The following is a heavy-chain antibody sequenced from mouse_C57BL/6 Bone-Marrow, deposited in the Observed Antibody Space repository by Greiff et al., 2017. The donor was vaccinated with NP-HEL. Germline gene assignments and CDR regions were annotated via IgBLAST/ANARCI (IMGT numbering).Heavy chain of an antibody. Sequence: QVQLQQSGAELARPGASVKLSCKASGYTFTSYGISWVKQRTGQGLEWIGEIYPRSGNTYYNEKFKGKATLTADHSSSTAYMELRSLTSEDSAVYFCARQDYYGSSLWGFAYWGQGTLVTVSA. CDR2: IYPRSGNT. V-gene: IGHV1-81*01. CDR1: GYTFTSYG. D-gene: IGHD1-1*01. CDR3: ARQDYYGSSLWGFAY. J-gene: IGHJ3*01.